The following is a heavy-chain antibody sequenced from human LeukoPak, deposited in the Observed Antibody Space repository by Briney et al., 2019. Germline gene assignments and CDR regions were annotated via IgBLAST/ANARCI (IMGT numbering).Heavy chain of an antibody. CDR3: ARVRRGIAVANSDY. J-gene: IGHJ4*02. CDR2: INPNSGGT. Sequence: ASVKVSCKASGYTFTGYYMHWVRQAPGQGLEWMGWINPNSGGTNYAQKFQGRVTMTRDTSISTAYMELSRPRSDDTAVYYCARVRRGIAVANSDYWGQGTLVTVSS. CDR1: GYTFTGYY. D-gene: IGHD6-19*01. V-gene: IGHV1-2*02.